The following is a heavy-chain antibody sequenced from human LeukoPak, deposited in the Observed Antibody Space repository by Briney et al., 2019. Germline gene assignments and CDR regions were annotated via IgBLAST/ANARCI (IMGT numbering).Heavy chain of an antibody. Sequence: GGSLRLSCAASGFTFISYEMNWVRQAPGKGLEWVSYISSSSTTIYYADSVKGRFTISRDNAKNSLYLQVNSLREEDTAVYYCARDKVVGATFFDYWGQGTLVTVSS. J-gene: IGHJ4*02. D-gene: IGHD1-26*01. CDR2: ISSSSTTI. CDR1: GFTFISYE. V-gene: IGHV3-48*03. CDR3: ARDKVVGATFFDY.